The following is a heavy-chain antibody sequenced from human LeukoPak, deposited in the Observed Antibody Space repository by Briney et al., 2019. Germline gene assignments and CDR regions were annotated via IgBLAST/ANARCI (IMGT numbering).Heavy chain of an antibody. J-gene: IGHJ4*02. D-gene: IGHD3-10*01. Sequence: GGSLRLSCAASEFTVSTKYMSWVRQAPGKGLEWVSIIYSGGSTYFADSVKGRFTISRDNSKNTLYLQMNSLRAEDTAVYYCAREQGYSGSGSYYNHHFDYWGQGTLVTVSS. CDR3: AREQGYSGSGSYYNHHFDY. CDR2: IYSGGST. CDR1: EFTVSTKY. V-gene: IGHV3-66*01.